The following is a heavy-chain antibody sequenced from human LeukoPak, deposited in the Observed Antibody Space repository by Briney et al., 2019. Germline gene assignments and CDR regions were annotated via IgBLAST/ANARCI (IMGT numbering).Heavy chain of an antibody. J-gene: IGHJ4*02. CDR2: INPNNGDT. CDR3: AGASYSSSWYLNY. V-gene: IGHV1-2*02. CDR1: GYTFNSYG. Sequence: GASVKVSCKSSGYTFNSYGITWVRQAPAQGLEWMGWINPNNGDTNFAQEFQGRGTMTRDTSISTVYMELSRLRSDDTAVYYCAGASYSSSWYLNYWGQGTLVTVSS. D-gene: IGHD6-13*01.